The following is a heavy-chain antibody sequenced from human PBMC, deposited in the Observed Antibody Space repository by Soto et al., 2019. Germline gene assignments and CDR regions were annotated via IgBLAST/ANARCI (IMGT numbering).Heavy chain of an antibody. V-gene: IGHV1-18*01. Sequence: QVQLVQSGAEVKKPGASVKVSCKASGYTFTSYGISWVRQAPGQGLEWMGWISAYNGNTNYAQKLQGRVTMTTETSTSTAYMELRSLRPDDTAGYYCARGGIAARRSIYYFDYWGQGTLVTVSS. CDR3: ARGGIAARRSIYYFDY. J-gene: IGHJ4*02. CDR1: GYTFTSYG. D-gene: IGHD6-6*01. CDR2: ISAYNGNT.